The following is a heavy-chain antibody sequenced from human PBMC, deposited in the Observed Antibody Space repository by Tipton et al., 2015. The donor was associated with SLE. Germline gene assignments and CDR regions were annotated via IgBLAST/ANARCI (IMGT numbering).Heavy chain of an antibody. CDR1: GYSISSGYY. CDR3: ARDAGMDV. CDR2: VHHSGST. V-gene: IGHV4-38-2*02. J-gene: IGHJ6*02. Sequence: TLSLTCNVSGYSISSGYYWGWIRQSPGKGLEWIGSVHHSGSTYYNPSLRSRLTISVDTSKNQFSLKLSSVTAADTAVYYCARDAGMDVWGQGITVTVSS.